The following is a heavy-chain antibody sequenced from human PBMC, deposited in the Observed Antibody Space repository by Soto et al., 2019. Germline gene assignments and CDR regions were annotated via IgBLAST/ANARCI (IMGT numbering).Heavy chain of an antibody. D-gene: IGHD2-21*01. CDR2: ISWNSGSI. CDR3: AKDKSGSVVVPPNYYYYGMDV. V-gene: IGHV3-9*01. Sequence: EVQLVESGGGLVQPGRSLRLSCAASGFTFDDYAMHWVRQAPGKGLEWVSGISWNSGSIGYADSVKGRFTISRDNDKNSLHLQMNRLRAEDTALYYCAKDKSGSVVVPPNYYYYGMDVWGQGTTVTVSS. J-gene: IGHJ6*02. CDR1: GFTFDDYA.